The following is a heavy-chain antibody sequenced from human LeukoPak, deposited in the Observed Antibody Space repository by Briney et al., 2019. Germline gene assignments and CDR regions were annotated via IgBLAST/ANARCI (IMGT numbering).Heavy chain of an antibody. CDR1: GFTFSSYS. Sequence: GGSLRLSCAASGFTFSSYSMNWVRQAPGKGLEWVSYISSSSSTIYYADSVKGRFTISRDNAKNSLYLQMNSLRAEDTAVYYCARDAKLGYCSGGSCYPEAWFDPWGQGTLVTVSS. V-gene: IGHV3-48*01. CDR3: ARDAKLGYCSGGSCYPEAWFDP. CDR2: ISSSSSTI. D-gene: IGHD2-15*01. J-gene: IGHJ5*02.